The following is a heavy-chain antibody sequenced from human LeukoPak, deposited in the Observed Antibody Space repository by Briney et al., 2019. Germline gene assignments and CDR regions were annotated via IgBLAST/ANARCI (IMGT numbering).Heavy chain of an antibody. V-gene: IGHV1-2*02. Sequence: GASVKVSCKASGYTFTGYYMHWVRQAPGQGLGWMGWINPNSGGTNYAQKFQGRVTMTRDTSISTAYMELSRLRSDDTAVYYCARDGDSSSSGAFDIWGQGTMVTVSS. D-gene: IGHD6-6*01. CDR1: GYTFTGYY. CDR2: INPNSGGT. J-gene: IGHJ3*02. CDR3: ARDGDSSSSGAFDI.